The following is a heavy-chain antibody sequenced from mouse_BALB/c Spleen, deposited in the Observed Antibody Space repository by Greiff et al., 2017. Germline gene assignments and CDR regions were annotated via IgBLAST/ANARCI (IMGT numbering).Heavy chain of an antibody. CDR3: ASDHYGSSYGGAMDY. D-gene: IGHD1-1*01. V-gene: IGHV1-67*01. CDR1: GYTFTDYA. Sequence: QVQLQQSGPELVRPGVSVKISCKGSGYTFTDYAMHWVKQSHAKSLEWIGVISTYYGNTNYNQKFKGKATMTVDKSSSTAYMELARLTSEDSAIYYCASDHYGSSYGGAMDYWGQGTSVTVSS. CDR2: ISTYYGNT. J-gene: IGHJ4*01.